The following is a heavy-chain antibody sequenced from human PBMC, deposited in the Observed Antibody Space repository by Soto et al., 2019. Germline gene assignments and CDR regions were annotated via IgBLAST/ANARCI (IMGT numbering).Heavy chain of an antibody. CDR3: ARSNSRSWPLTGAFDF. V-gene: IGHV5-10-1*01. Sequence: VESLTISCQISGDGFTSYWIILVVQMPGKGLECVRSPALSDPYSNYSPSFQGHVTISSDKSISTAYLQWSSLKASDTGMYYGARSNSRSWPLTGAFDFWGHGRMLNV. J-gene: IGHJ3*01. CDR1: GDGFTSYW. CDR2: PALSDPYS. D-gene: IGHD6-13*01.